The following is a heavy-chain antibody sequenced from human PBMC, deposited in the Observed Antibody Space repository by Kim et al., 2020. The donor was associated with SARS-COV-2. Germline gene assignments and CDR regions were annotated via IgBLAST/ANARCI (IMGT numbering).Heavy chain of an antibody. D-gene: IGHD3-22*01. CDR1: GFTFSSYW. CDR2: IKQDGSEK. J-gene: IGHJ4*02. Sequence: GGSLRLSCAASGFTFSSYWMSWVRQAPGKGLEWVANIKQDGSEKYYVDSVKGRFTISRDNAKNSLYLQMNSLRAEDTAVYYCARRYYYDSSGYYYVFDYWGQGTLVTVSS. CDR3: ARRYYYDSSGYYYVFDY. V-gene: IGHV3-7*03.